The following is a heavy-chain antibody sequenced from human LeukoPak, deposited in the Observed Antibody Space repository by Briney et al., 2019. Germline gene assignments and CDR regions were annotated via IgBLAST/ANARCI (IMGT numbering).Heavy chain of an antibody. D-gene: IGHD2-2*01. CDR3: ARGDIDIVVVPAAMFIGY. Sequence: PGGSLRLSCAASGFTFSSYWMHWVRQAPGKGLVWVSRINTDGSSTSYADSVKGRLTISRDNAKNTLYLQMNSLRAEDTAVYYCARGDIDIVVVPAAMFIGYWGQGTLVTVSS. CDR1: GFTFSSYW. V-gene: IGHV3-74*01. CDR2: INTDGSST. J-gene: IGHJ4*02.